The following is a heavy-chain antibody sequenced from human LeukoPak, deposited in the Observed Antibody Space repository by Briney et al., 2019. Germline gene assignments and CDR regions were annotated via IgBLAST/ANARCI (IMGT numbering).Heavy chain of an antibody. CDR3: ASHYDILTGSPTD. CDR1: GFTFSDYY. Sequence: GGSLTLSHAASGFTFSDYYMSWIRQAPGKGLDWVSYISSSGSTIYYPDSVKGRFTISRDNAKNSLYLQMNSLRAEHTAVYYCASHYDILTGSPTDWGQGTLVTVSS. D-gene: IGHD3-9*01. CDR2: ISSSGSTI. J-gene: IGHJ4*02. V-gene: IGHV3-11*01.